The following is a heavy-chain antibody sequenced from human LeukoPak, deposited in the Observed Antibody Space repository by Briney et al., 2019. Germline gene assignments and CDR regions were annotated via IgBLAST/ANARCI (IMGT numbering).Heavy chain of an antibody. CDR3: ASGWGTGPPYYYYYMDV. D-gene: IGHD1-1*01. CDR2: IYPGDSDT. CDR1: GYSFTSYW. V-gene: IGHV5-51*01. J-gene: IGHJ6*03. Sequence: GESLKISCKGSGYSFTSYWIGWVRQMPGKGLEWMGIIYPGDSDTRYNPSFQDQVTISADKSISTAYLQWSSLKASDTAVYYCASGWGTGPPYYYYYMDVWGKGTTVTISS.